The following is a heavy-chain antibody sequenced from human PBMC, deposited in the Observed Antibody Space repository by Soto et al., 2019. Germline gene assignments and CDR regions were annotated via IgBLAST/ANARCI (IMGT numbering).Heavy chain of an antibody. V-gene: IGHV1-69*13. CDR1: GGSFRTYT. J-gene: IGHJ6*02. Sequence: SVKVSCKASGGSFRTYTTSWVRQAPGQGLEWVGGIVPIFGSVNYAQRFRGRVTITADESTSTAYMELRDLRAEDTAVYYSTRDRGGNRLYYAMAVWGQGTTVTVSS. CDR2: IVPIFGSV. CDR3: TRDRGGNRLYYAMAV.